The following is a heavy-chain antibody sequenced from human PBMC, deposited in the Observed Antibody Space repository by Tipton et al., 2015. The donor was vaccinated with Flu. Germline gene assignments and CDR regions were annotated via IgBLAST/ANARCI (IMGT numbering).Heavy chain of an antibody. V-gene: IGHV3-23*01. J-gene: IGHJ4*02. Sequence: SLRLSCAASGFTFSSYAMSWVRRAPGKGLEWVSAISGSGGSTYYADSVKGRFTISRDNSKNTLYLQMNSLRAEDTAVYYCAKEVSEWELLGYFDYWGQGTLVTVSS. CDR2: ISGSGGST. CDR1: GFTFSSYA. D-gene: IGHD1-26*01. CDR3: AKEVSEWELLGYFDY.